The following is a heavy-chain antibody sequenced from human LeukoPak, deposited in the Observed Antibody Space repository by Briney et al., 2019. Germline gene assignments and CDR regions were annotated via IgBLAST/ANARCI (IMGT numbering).Heavy chain of an antibody. D-gene: IGHD6-13*01. CDR1: GGSISSYY. CDR3: ARVLLIAAAGPIDY. V-gene: IGHV4-59*12. CDR2: IYYSGST. Sequence: SETLSLTCTVSGGSISSYYWSWIRQPPGKGLEWIGYIYYSGSTNYNPSLKSRVTISVDTSKNQFSLRLSSVTAADTAVYYCARVLLIAAAGPIDYWGQGTLVTVSS. J-gene: IGHJ4*02.